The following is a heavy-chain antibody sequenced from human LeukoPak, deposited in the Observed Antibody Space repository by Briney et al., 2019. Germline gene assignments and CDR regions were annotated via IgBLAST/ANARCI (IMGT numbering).Heavy chain of an antibody. D-gene: IGHD1-14*01. CDR2: INPNSGGT. CDR1: GYTFTGYY. V-gene: IGHV1-2*02. J-gene: IGHJ3*02. Sequence: ASVKVSCKASGYTFTGYYMHWVRQAPGQGLEWMGWINPNSGGTNYAQKFQGRVTMTRDTSISTAYMELSRLRSDDTAVYYCARQSRMDQTRSPLADAFDIWGQGTMVTVSS. CDR3: ARQSRMDQTRSPLADAFDI.